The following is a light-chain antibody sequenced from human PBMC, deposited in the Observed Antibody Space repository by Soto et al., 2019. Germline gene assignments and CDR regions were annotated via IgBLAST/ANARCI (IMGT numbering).Light chain of an antibody. Sequence: EIVMTQSPATLSVSPGERATLSCRASQSVSSNLAWYQQKPGQAPRLLIYGASTRATGIPARFSGSGSGTEFTLPISSLQTEDFAIYYCQQYNNWPRTFGQGTKVAIK. CDR1: QSVSSN. V-gene: IGKV3-15*01. J-gene: IGKJ1*01. CDR3: QQYNNWPRT. CDR2: GAS.